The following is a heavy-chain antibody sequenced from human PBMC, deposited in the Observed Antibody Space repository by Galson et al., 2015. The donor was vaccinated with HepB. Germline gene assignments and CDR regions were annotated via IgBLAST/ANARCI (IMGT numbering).Heavy chain of an antibody. CDR3: AENGPRYSSSWYYYYYYGMDV. CDR1: GFTFSSYG. Sequence: SLRLSCAASGFTFSSYGMHWVRQAPGKGLEWVAVISYDGSNKYYADSVKGRFTTSRDNSKNTLYLQMNSLRAEDTAVYYCAENGPRYSSSWYYYYYYGMDVWGQGTTVTVSS. V-gene: IGHV3-30*18. J-gene: IGHJ6*02. D-gene: IGHD6-13*01. CDR2: ISYDGSNK.